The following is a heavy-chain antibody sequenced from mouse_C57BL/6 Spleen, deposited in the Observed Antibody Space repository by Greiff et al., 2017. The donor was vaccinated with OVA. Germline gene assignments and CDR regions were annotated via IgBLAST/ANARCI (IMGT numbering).Heavy chain of an antibody. V-gene: IGHV1-61*01. Sequence: VQLQESGAELVRPGSSVKLSCKASGYTFTSYWMDWVKQRPGQGLEWIGNIYPSDSETHYNQKFKDKATLTVDKSSSTAYMQLSSLTSEDSAVYYCAREGYYGSSAMDYWGQGTSVTVSS. D-gene: IGHD1-1*01. CDR1: GYTFTSYW. J-gene: IGHJ4*01. CDR2: IYPSDSET. CDR3: AREGYYGSSAMDY.